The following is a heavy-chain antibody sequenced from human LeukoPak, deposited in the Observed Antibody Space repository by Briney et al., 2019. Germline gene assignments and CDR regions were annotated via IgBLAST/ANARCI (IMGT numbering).Heavy chain of an antibody. Sequence: GGSLRLSCAASGFTFSNYAMTWVRQAPGKGLEWVSVIGRTGDIFYADSVKGRFTISRDNSRNTLYLQMNSLRAEDTAVYYCAKDLDGDYDRPDYWGQGTLVTVSS. J-gene: IGHJ4*02. CDR3: AKDLDGDYDRPDY. D-gene: IGHD4-17*01. CDR1: GFTFSNYA. V-gene: IGHV3-23*01. CDR2: IGRTGDI.